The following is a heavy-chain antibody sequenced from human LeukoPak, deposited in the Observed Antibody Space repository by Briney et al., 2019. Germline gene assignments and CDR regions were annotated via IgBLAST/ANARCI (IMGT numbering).Heavy chain of an antibody. J-gene: IGHJ4*02. CDR1: GYTFTSYC. V-gene: IGHV1-46*01. CDR3: ARGYCSAGSCKYYFDY. CDR2: INPSGGST. Sequence: ASVKVSCKASGYTFTSYCIHWVRQAPGQGLEWTGVINPSGGSTNYAQKFQGRVTMTRDTSTSTVYMELSSLRSEDTAVYYCARGYCSAGSCKYYFDYWGQGTLVTVSS. D-gene: IGHD2-15*01.